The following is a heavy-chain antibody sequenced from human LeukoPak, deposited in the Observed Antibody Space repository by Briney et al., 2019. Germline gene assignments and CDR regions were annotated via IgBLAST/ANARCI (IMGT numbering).Heavy chain of an antibody. CDR1: GYTFTSYG. D-gene: IGHD1-26*01. CDR2: ISAYNGNT. Sequence: GASVKVSCKASGYTFTSYGISWVRQAPGQGLEWMGWISAYNGNTDYAQMLQGRVTMTTDTSTSTAYMELRSLRSDDTAVYYCARDIGGSYGYSIDYWGQGTLVTVSS. CDR3: ARDIGGSYGYSIDY. V-gene: IGHV1-18*01. J-gene: IGHJ4*02.